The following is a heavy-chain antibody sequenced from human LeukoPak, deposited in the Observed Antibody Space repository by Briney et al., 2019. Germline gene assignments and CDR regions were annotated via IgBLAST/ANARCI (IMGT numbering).Heavy chain of an antibody. V-gene: IGHV3-23*01. CDR3: AKGGYGGRRLNYYYGMDV. CDR1: GFTFSSYA. D-gene: IGHD5-12*01. Sequence: GGSLRLSCAASGFTFSSYAMSWVRQAPGKGLEWVSAISGSGGSTYYADSVKGRFTISRDNSKKTLYLQMNSLRAEDTAVYYCAKGGYGGRRLNYYYGMDVWGQGTTVTVSS. J-gene: IGHJ6*02. CDR2: ISGSGGST.